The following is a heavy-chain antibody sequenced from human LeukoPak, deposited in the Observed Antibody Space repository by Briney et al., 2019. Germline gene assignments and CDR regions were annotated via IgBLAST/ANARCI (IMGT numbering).Heavy chain of an antibody. CDR2: DGSGT. D-gene: IGHD3-22*01. J-gene: IGHJ4*02. Sequence: GGSLRLSCAVSGFTFSGHWMFWVRQAPGKGLEWVSSDGSGTGYTDSVKGRFTVSRDNARNTLYLQMNSLRAEDTAVYYCAKLLYYYDSSQPYWGQGTLVTVSS. CDR3: AKLLYYYDSSQPY. CDR1: GFTFSGHW. V-gene: IGHV3-74*01.